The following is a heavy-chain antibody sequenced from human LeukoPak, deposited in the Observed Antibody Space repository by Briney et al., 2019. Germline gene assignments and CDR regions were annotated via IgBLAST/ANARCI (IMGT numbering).Heavy chain of an antibody. Sequence: SETLSLTCAVYGESFSGYSWSWFRQPPGKGLEWIGEVIHGGSSNYNPSLKSRVTISIHTSKNQFSLNLTSVTAADTAFYYCARRTSWYWGYYFDYWGQGTLVTVSS. V-gene: IGHV4-34*12. CDR1: GESFSGYS. J-gene: IGHJ4*02. CDR3: ARRTSWYWGYYFDY. D-gene: IGHD6-13*01. CDR2: VIHGGSS.